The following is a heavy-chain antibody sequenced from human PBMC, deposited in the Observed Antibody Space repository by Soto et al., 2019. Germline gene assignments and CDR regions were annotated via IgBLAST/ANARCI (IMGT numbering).Heavy chain of an antibody. D-gene: IGHD3-16*01. Sequence: QVHLVQSGAEVKKPGASVKVSCKASGYTFTGYYIHWVRQAPGQGLDWMAWINPKSGGANIAQKLLGWVTMTRDTSISTTYMELSNLRSNDTAVYYCARDYYDGSASYGIEFWGQGTMVTVAS. CDR2: INPKSGGA. J-gene: IGHJ3*01. V-gene: IGHV1-2*04. CDR1: GYTFTGYY. CDR3: ARDYYDGSASYGIEF.